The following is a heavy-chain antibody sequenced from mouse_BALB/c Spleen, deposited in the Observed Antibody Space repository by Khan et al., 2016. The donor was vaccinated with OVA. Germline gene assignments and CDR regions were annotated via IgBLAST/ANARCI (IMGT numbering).Heavy chain of an antibody. J-gene: IGHJ3*01. Sequence: EVELVESGGDIVKPGGSLKLSCAASGFTFSTYGMSWVRQTPDKRLEWVATVSTGGHYTYYTDTVKGRFTIFRENAKNTVYLQMSRLGSVDTAIFDCARLAYYYDGERFAYWDQGTLVT. CDR1: GFTFSTYG. V-gene: IGHV5-6*01. D-gene: IGHD1-1*01. CDR2: VSTGGHYT. CDR3: ARLAYYYDGERFAY.